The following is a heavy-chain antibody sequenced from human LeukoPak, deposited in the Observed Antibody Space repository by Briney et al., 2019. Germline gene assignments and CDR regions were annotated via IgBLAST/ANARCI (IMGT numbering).Heavy chain of an antibody. J-gene: IGHJ4*02. V-gene: IGHV3-48*03. Sequence: PGGSLRLSCAASGFTFSSYEMNWVRQAPGKGLEWVSYISSSGSTIYYADSVKGRFTISRDNAKNSLYLQMNSLRAEDTAVYYCARVPHYYDSSGYYRWGQGTLVTVSS. CDR1: GFTFSSYE. CDR3: ARVPHYYDSSGYYR. CDR2: ISSSGSTI. D-gene: IGHD3-22*01.